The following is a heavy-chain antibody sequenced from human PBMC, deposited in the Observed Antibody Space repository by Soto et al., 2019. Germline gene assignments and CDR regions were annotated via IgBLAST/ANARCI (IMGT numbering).Heavy chain of an antibody. CDR3: AKDYSYDSSCVLDY. D-gene: IGHD3-22*01. CDR2: ISSTGDRT. J-gene: IGHJ4*02. CDR1: EFTFRSYA. Sequence: EVQLLESGGGLVQPGGSLRLSCAASEFTFRSYAMSWVRQAPGEGLEWVSAISSTGDRTYYTDSVKGRFTISRENSKNTLFLHMDSLRPEDTAVYICAKDYSYDSSCVLDYWCQGTLVTCSS. V-gene: IGHV3-23*01.